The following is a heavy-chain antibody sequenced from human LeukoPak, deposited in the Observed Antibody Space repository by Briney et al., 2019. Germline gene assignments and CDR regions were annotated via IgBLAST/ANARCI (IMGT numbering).Heavy chain of an antibody. V-gene: IGHV1-46*01. D-gene: IGHD3-10*01. Sequence: ASVKVSCKASGYTFTSYYMHWVRQAPGQGLEWMGIINPSGGSTSYAQKFQGRLSLTRDMSTSTDYMELSSLRSEDTAVYYCAKGRYYYGSGGPLDYWGQGTLVTVSS. J-gene: IGHJ4*02. CDR2: INPSGGST. CDR1: GYTFTSYY. CDR3: AKGRYYYGSGGPLDY.